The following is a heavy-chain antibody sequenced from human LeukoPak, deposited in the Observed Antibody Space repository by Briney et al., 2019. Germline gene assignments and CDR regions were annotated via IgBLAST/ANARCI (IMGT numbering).Heavy chain of an antibody. D-gene: IGHD2-2*01. CDR2: IYSGGST. CDR3: ARDYIVLVPAAKDRLVYYYYGMDV. CDR1: GFTVSSNY. J-gene: IGHJ6*02. Sequence: GGSLRLSCAASGFTVSSNYMSWVRQAPGQGLEWVSVIYSGGSTYYADSVKGRFTISRDNSKNTLYLQMNSLRAEDTAVYYCARDYIVLVPAAKDRLVYYYYGMDVWGQGTTVTVSS. V-gene: IGHV3-66*01.